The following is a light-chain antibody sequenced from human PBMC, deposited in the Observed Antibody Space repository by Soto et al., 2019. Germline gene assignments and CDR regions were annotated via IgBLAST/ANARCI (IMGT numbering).Light chain of an antibody. CDR3: QKYNSAPLP. V-gene: IGKV1-27*01. J-gene: IGKJ4*01. CDR2: AAS. Sequence: DIQMTQSPSSLSASLGDRVTITCRASQGIGGYLAWFQQKPGNAPNLLIYAASTLQSGVPSRFSGSGSGTDFPLTVSSRKREYGATYHCQKYNSAPLPLGGGTQVEIK. CDR1: QGIGGY.